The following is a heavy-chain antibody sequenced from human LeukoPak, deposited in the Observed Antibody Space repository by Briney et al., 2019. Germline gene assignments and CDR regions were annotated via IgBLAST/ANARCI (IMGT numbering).Heavy chain of an antibody. CDR1: GFTFSSYA. D-gene: IGHD6-13*01. J-gene: IGHJ6*03. CDR3: ARDGGRSSSHMDV. V-gene: IGHV3-30*04. Sequence: GGSLRLSCAASGFTFSSYAMHWVRQAPGKGLEWVAIISYDGSKKNYADSVKGRFTISRDNSKNTLYLQMSSLRAEDTAVYYCARDGGRSSSHMDVWGKGTTVTVSS. CDR2: ISYDGSKK.